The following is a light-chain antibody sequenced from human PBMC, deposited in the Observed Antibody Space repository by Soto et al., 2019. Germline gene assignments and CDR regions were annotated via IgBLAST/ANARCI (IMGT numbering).Light chain of an antibody. V-gene: IGKV3-20*01. CDR1: QSVTSNY. CDR3: QHYVSPPIT. Sequence: EIVLTQSPGTLSLSPGERATLSCRASQSVTSNYLAWYQQKPGQAPRLLVYGASSRATGISDRFSGSGSGTDFTLTISRLEPEDFAVYYCQHYVSPPITFGQGTKVDI. CDR2: GAS. J-gene: IGKJ1*01.